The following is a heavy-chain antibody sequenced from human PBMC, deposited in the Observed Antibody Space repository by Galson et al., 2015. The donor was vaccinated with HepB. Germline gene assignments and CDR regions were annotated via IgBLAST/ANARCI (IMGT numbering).Heavy chain of an antibody. CDR2: IRSKANSYAT. J-gene: IGHJ4*02. V-gene: IGHV3-73*01. D-gene: IGHD5-12*01. CDR3: TSGVLVATTDY. CDR1: GFTFSGSA. Sequence: SLRLSCAASGFTFSGSAMHWVRQASGKGLEWVGRIRSKANSYATAYAASVKGRFTISRDDSKNTAYLQMNSLKTEDTAVYYCTSGVLVATTDYWGQGTLVTVSS.